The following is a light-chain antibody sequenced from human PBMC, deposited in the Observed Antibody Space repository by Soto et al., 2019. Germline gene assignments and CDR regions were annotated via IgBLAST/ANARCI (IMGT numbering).Light chain of an antibody. V-gene: IGKV1-33*01. CDR1: HDIDNY. Sequence: DIQMTQSPSSLSASVGDRVTITCQASHDIDNYLNWYQQKPGKAPKVLIYDASTLEPGVPRRFSGSGSGTDFTFTISSLQPEDIATYYCQQYDDLPLTFGQGTKLEIK. CDR2: DAS. CDR3: QQYDDLPLT. J-gene: IGKJ2*01.